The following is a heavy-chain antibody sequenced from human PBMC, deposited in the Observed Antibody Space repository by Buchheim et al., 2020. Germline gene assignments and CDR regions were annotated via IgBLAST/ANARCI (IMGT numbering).Heavy chain of an antibody. D-gene: IGHD3-3*01. CDR1: GGSISSSSYY. CDR3: ARAITIFGVVRNYYYYYGMDV. CDR2: IYYSGST. V-gene: IGHV4-39*01. Sequence: QLQLQESGPGLVKPSETLSLTCTVSGGSISSSSYYWGWIRQPPGKGLEWIGSIYYSGSTYYNPSPKSRVTISVDTSKNQFFLKLSSVTAADTAVYYCARAITIFGVVRNYYYYYGMDVWGQGTT. J-gene: IGHJ6*02.